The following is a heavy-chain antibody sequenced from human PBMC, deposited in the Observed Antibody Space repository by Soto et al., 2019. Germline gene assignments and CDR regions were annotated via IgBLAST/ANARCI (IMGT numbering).Heavy chain of an antibody. CDR1: GFTFSNAW. CDR2: IKSKTDGGTT. CDR3: TTDLTVTTEDAFDI. Sequence: GGSLRLSCAASGFTFSNAWMNWVRQAPGKGLEWVGRIKSKTDGGTTDYAAPVKGRFTISRDDSKNTLYLQMNSLKTEDTAVYYCTTDLTVTTEDAFDIWGQGTMVTVSS. V-gene: IGHV3-15*07. J-gene: IGHJ3*02. D-gene: IGHD4-17*01.